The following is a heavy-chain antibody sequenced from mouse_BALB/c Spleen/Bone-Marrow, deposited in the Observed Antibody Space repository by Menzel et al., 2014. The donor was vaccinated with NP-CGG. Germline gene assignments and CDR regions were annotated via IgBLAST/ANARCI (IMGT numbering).Heavy chain of an antibody. CDR1: GFSLTSYG. CDR3: ARDYYGSLYAMDY. CDR2: IWAGGST. D-gene: IGHD1-1*01. V-gene: IGHV2-9*02. J-gene: IGHJ4*01. Sequence: VQLVESGPGLVAPSQSLSITCTVSGFSLTSYGVHWVRQPPGKGLEWLGVIWAGGSTNYNSALMSRLSISKDNSKSQVFLKTNSLQTDDTAMYYCARDYYGSLYAMDYWGKGTSVTVSS.